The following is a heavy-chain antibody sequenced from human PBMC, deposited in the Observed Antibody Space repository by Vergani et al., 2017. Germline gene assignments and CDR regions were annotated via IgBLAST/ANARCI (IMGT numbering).Heavy chain of an antibody. D-gene: IGHD2-2*02. CDR3: AKDLSGVVVPAAIQPSFDY. Sequence: QVQLVESGGGVVQPGRSLRLSCAASGFTFSSYGMHWVRQAPGKGLEWLAVISYDGSNKYYADSVKGRFTISRDNSKNTLYLQMNSLRAEDTAVYYCAKDLSGVVVPAAIQPSFDYWGQGTLVTVSS. V-gene: IGHV3-30*18. CDR1: GFTFSSYG. CDR2: ISYDGSNK. J-gene: IGHJ4*02.